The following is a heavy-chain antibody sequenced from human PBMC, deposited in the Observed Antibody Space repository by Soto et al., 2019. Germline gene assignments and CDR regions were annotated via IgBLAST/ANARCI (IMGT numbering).Heavy chain of an antibody. Sequence: QVQLVQSGAEVKKPGASVKVSCKASGYTFTSYYMHWVRQAPGQGLERMGIINPSGGSTYYVQKFQVRVTMTRDTSTTTVYMEMSSLTSEDTAVYYCARGSGVTVPEYWGKGTQVIGS. CDR3: ARGSGVTVPEY. CDR1: GYTFTSYY. J-gene: IGHJ4*02. V-gene: IGHV1-46*03. CDR2: INPSGGST. D-gene: IGHD2-21*02.